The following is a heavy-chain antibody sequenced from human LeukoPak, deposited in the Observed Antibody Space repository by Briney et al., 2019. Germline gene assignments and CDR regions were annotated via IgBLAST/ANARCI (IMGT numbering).Heavy chain of an antibody. V-gene: IGHV4-59*08. CDR3: VRHTTYGGNSGFEY. Sequence: SETLSLTCTVSGGSISGYYWSWIRQPPGKGLEWIGFIYYSGTTNYNPSLKSRLTMSVDTTKNQFSLRLSSVIAADTAVYYCVRHTTYGGNSGFEYWGQGTLVTVSS. J-gene: IGHJ4*02. CDR2: IYYSGTT. CDR1: GGSISGYY. D-gene: IGHD4-17*01.